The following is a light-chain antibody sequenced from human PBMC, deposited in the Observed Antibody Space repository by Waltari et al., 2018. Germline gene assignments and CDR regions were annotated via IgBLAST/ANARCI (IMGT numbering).Light chain of an antibody. V-gene: IGLV1-44*01. J-gene: IGLJ1*01. CDR3: AAWDDSLNGLYV. Sequence: QSVLTQPPSASGTPGQTVTISCSGRSSNIGSNTVNWYQQLPGTAPTLLIYSNIQRPSGVPDRISGSKSGTSASLAISGLQSEDEGDYYCAAWDDSLNGLYVFGTGTKVTVL. CDR1: SSNIGSNT. CDR2: SNI.